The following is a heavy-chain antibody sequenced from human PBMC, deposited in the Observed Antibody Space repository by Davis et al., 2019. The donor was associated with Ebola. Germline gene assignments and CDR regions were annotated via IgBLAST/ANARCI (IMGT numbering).Heavy chain of an antibody. V-gene: IGHV1-18*04. CDR1: GYTFTGYY. Sequence: ASVKVSCKASGYTFTGYYMHWVRQAPGQGLEWMGWISAYNGNTNYEQKFQGRVTITADKSTSTAYMELSSLRSEDTAVYYCARTGTGLVDYWGQGTLVTISS. CDR3: ARTGTGLVDY. J-gene: IGHJ4*01. D-gene: IGHD1-1*01. CDR2: ISAYNGNT.